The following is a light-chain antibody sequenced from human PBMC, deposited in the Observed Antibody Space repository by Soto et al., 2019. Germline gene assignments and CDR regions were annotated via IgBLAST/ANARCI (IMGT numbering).Light chain of an antibody. CDR2: DVS. J-gene: IGLJ2*01. V-gene: IGLV2-14*01. CDR1: SSDVGGYNY. Sequence: QSALTQPASVSGSPGQSITISCTGTSSDVGGYNYVSWYQQHPGKAPKLMIYDVSNRPSGVSNRFSGSKSGNTASLTISGLQAEDGADYYCSSYTSSSTLVVFGGGTKVTV. CDR3: SSYTSSSTLVV.